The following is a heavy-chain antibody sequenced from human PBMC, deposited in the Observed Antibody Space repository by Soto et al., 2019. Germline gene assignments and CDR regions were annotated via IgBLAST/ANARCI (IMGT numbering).Heavy chain of an antibody. CDR2: IKQDGSEK. D-gene: IGHD3-10*01. J-gene: IGHJ4*02. CDR3: AREAYGSGSYYNFDY. V-gene: IGHV3-7*01. CDR1: GFTFSSYW. Sequence: EVQLVESGGGLVQPGGSLRLSCAASGFTFSSYWMSWVRQAPGKGLEWVANIKQDGSEKYYVDSVKGRFTISRDNAKNSLYLQMNSLRAEDTAVYYCAREAYGSGSYYNFDYWGQGTLVTVSS.